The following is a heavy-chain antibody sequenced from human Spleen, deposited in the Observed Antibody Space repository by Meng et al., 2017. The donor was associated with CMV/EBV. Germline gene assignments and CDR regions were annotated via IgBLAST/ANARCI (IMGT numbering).Heavy chain of an antibody. CDR1: GYTLTGYY. D-gene: IGHD2-2*01. J-gene: IGHJ4*02. Sequence: LVQSGAEVKKPGASLKCFCKASGYTLTGYYMHWVRQAPGQGLEWMGWINPNSGGTNYAQKFQGRVTMTRDTSISTAYMELSRLRSDDTAVYYCASRHCSSTSCYPFDFDYWGQGTLVTVSS. V-gene: IGHV1-2*02. CDR2: INPNSGGT. CDR3: ASRHCSSTSCYPFDFDY.